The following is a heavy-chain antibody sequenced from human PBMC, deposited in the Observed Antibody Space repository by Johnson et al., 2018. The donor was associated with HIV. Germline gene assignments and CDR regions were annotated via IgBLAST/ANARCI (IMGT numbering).Heavy chain of an antibody. CDR1: GFTFDNYG. D-gene: IGHD3-16*01. CDR3: ARELLHWGDRAFDF. CDR2: INWNGGSR. Sequence: VQLVESGGGVVQPGRSLRLSCAASGFTFDNYGMDWVRQAPGKGLEWVSGINWNGGSRGYSDSVKGRFTISRDNSKNTLYLQMNNLRAEDTAVYYCARELLHWGDRAFDFWGQGTMVTVSS. J-gene: IGHJ3*01. V-gene: IGHV3-20*04.